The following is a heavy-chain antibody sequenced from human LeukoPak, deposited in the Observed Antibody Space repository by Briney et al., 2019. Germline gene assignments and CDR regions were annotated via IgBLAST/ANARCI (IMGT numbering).Heavy chain of an antibody. J-gene: IGHJ3*02. CDR2: IYTSGST. CDR1: GGSISSYY. V-gene: IGHV4-4*07. CDR3: ARDAVGATLSSAFDI. D-gene: IGHD1-26*01. Sequence: SSEALSLTCTVSGGSISSYYWSWIRQPAGKGLEWIGRIYTSGSTNYNPSLKSRVTMSVDTSKNQFSLKLSSVTAADTAVYYCARDAVGATLSSAFDIWGQGTMVTVSS.